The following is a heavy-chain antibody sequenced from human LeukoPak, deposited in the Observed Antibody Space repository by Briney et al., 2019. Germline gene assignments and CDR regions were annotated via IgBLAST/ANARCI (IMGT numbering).Heavy chain of an antibody. CDR3: ARSSSGWSLYYFDY. CDR1: GYTFTGYY. Sequence: ASVKVSCKASGYTFTGYYMRWVRQAPGQGLEWMGRINPNSGGTNYAQKFQGRVTMTRDTSISTAYMELSRLRSDDTAVYYCARSSSGWSLYYFDYWGQGTLVTVSS. V-gene: IGHV1-2*06. D-gene: IGHD6-19*01. J-gene: IGHJ4*02. CDR2: INPNSGGT.